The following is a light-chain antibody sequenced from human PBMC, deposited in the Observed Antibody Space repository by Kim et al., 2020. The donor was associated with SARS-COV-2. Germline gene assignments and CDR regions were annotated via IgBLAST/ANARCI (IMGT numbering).Light chain of an antibody. CDR1: SSDVGGYNY. J-gene: IGLJ2*01. CDR3: SSSTSSSTVL. Sequence: QSALTQPASVSGTPGQSITISCTGTSSDVGGYNYVSWYQQHPGKAPKLMIYNVSNRPSGVSNRFSGSKSGNTASLTISGLQAEDEADYYCSSSTSSSTVLFGGGTQLTVL. CDR2: NVS. V-gene: IGLV2-14*03.